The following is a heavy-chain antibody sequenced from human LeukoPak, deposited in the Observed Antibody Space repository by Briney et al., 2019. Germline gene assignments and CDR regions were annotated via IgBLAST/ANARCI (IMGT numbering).Heavy chain of an antibody. Sequence: PSETLSLTCTVSGYSISSGYYWGWIRQPPGKGLEWIGSIYHSGSTYYNPSLKSRVTISVDTSKNQFSLKLSSVTAADTAVYYCAREQVGYYDSSGYYYLGYYYYYMDVWGKGTTVTISS. V-gene: IGHV4-38-2*02. D-gene: IGHD3-22*01. CDR1: GYSISSGYY. CDR2: IYHSGST. CDR3: AREQVGYYDSSGYYYLGYYYYYMDV. J-gene: IGHJ6*03.